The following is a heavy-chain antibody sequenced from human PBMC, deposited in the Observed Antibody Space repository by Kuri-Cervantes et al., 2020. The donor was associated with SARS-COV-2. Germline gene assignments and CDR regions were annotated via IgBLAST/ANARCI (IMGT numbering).Heavy chain of an antibody. CDR1: GFTFSSYA. Sequence: GGSLRLSCAASGFTFSSYAMSWVRQAPGKGLEWVANIKQDGSEKYYVDSVKGRFTISRDNAKNSLYLQMNSLRAEDTAVYYCASSPRYALDIWGQGTMVTVSS. J-gene: IGHJ3*02. V-gene: IGHV3-7*01. D-gene: IGHD6-6*01. CDR2: IKQDGSEK. CDR3: ASSPRYALDI.